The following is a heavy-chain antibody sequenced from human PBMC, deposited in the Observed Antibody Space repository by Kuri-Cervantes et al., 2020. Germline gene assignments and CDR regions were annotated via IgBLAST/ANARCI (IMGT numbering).Heavy chain of an antibody. D-gene: IGHD3-22*01. CDR2: IYYSGST. CDR3: ASSSGYYDY. Sequence: GSLRLSCTVSGGSISSSSYYWGWIRQPPGKGLEWIGSIYYSGSTYYKPSLKSRVTISVDTSKNQFSLKLSSVTAADTAVYYCASSSGYYDYWGQGTLVTVSS. V-gene: IGHV4-39*01. J-gene: IGHJ4*02. CDR1: GGSISSSSYY.